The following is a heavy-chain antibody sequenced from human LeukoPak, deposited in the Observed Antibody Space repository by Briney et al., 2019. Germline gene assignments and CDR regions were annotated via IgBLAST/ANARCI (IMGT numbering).Heavy chain of an antibody. J-gene: IGHJ4*02. Sequence: GGSLRLSCAASGFSVSSCFMTWVRQAPGKGLEWVSVIYSGGSTFYADSVKGRFTISRDNSKNTVSLQMNSLRADDTAVYYCARGENVVGALFDYWRQGTLVTVSS. CDR2: IYSGGST. D-gene: IGHD1-26*01. CDR1: GFSVSSCF. V-gene: IGHV3-53*01. CDR3: ARGENVVGALFDY.